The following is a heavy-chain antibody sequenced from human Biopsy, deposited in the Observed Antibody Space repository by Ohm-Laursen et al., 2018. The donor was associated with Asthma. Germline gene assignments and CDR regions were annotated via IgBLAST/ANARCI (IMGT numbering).Heavy chain of an antibody. Sequence: ATVKISCKASGYNFISFAIHWVRQAPGQGLEWMGWVNTGNGDTKYSQKFQGRVTITRDTSASTAYMELRSLRSEDTATYYCARTYYDFLTGQVKDVFGVWGQGTMVTVSS. J-gene: IGHJ3*01. D-gene: IGHD3-9*01. V-gene: IGHV1-3*04. CDR1: GYNFISFA. CDR3: ARTYYDFLTGQVKDVFGV. CDR2: VNTGNGDT.